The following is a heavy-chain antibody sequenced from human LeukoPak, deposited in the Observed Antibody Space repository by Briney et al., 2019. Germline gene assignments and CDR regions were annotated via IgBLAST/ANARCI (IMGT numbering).Heavy chain of an antibody. D-gene: IGHD5-18*01. Sequence: ASVKVSCKASGGPFSSYAISWVRPAPGQGLEWMGGIIPIFGTANYAQKFQGRVTITTDESTNTAYMELSSLRSEDTAVYYCARLRTANVSWGQGTLVTVSS. J-gene: IGHJ4*02. CDR2: IIPIFGTA. CDR3: ARLRTANVS. V-gene: IGHV1-69*05. CDR1: GGPFSSYA.